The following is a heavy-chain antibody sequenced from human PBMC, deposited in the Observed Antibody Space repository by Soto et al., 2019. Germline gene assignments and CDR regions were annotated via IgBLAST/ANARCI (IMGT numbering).Heavy chain of an antibody. D-gene: IGHD3-22*01. CDR2: INSDGSST. Sequence: GGSLRLSCAASGFTFSSYWMHWVRQAPGKGLVWVSRINSDGSSTSYADAVKGRFTISRDNAKNTLYLQMNSLRAEATAVYYCARLPDYYDSSGTPKDAFDIWGQGTMVTVSS. CDR1: GFTFSSYW. J-gene: IGHJ3*02. V-gene: IGHV3-74*01. CDR3: ARLPDYYDSSGTPKDAFDI.